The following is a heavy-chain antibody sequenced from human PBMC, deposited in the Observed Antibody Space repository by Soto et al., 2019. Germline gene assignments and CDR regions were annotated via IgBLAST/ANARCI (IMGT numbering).Heavy chain of an antibody. Sequence: VHLVQSGAEVKKPGSSVKVSCKASGGTFSSYTISWVRQAPGQGLEWMGRIIPIRGIANYAQKFQGRVTITADKSTSTAYMELSSLRSADTAVYYCALDMVRGVIFDYWGQGTLVIVSS. CDR2: IIPIRGIA. J-gene: IGHJ4*02. V-gene: IGHV1-69*02. CDR3: ALDMVRGVIFDY. D-gene: IGHD3-10*01. CDR1: GGTFSSYT.